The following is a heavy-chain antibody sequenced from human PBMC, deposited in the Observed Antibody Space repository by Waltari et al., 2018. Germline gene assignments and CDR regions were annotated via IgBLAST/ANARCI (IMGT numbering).Heavy chain of an antibody. V-gene: IGHV1-18*01. CDR3: ARVRDIVLVVGSTQKRNEFDA. CDR1: GYSFTNFG. J-gene: IGHJ5*02. D-gene: IGHD2-8*02. CDR2: ISPYNDNT. Sequence: QVQLVQSGPEVKRPGASVKVSCKASGYSFTNFGISWVRQAPGQGLEWMGWISPYNDNTNYAQSLQCRVTMTTDTYTNTAYLELRSLNSDDTAVYFCARVRDIVLVVGSTQKRNEFDAWGQGTLVTVSS.